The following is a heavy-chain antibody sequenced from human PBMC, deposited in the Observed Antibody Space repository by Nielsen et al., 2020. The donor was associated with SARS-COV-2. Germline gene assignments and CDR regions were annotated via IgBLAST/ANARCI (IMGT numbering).Heavy chain of an antibody. Sequence: GSLRLSCAVYGGSFSGYYWSWIRQPPGKGLEWIGEINHSGSTNYNPSLKSRVTISVDTSKNQFSLKLSSVTAADTAVYYCARGGIVPAAPQFHYWGQGTLVTVSS. V-gene: IGHV4-34*01. CDR2: INHSGST. D-gene: IGHD2-2*01. CDR1: GGSFSGYY. J-gene: IGHJ4*02. CDR3: ARGGIVPAAPQFHY.